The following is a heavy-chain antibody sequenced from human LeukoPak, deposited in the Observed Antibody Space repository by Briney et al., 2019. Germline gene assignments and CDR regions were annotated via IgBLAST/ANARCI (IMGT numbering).Heavy chain of an antibody. CDR2: IKPDENEK. J-gene: IGHJ4*02. V-gene: IGHV3-7*01. CDR1: GFTFSSYW. CDR3: ARSPDGFDY. D-gene: IGHD1-14*01. Sequence: GGSLRLSCAASGFTFSSYWMSWVREAPGKGLEWVANIKPDENEKYYVDSVKGRFTISRDNAKNSLYLRMNSLRAEDTAVYYCARSPDGFDYWGQGALVTVSS.